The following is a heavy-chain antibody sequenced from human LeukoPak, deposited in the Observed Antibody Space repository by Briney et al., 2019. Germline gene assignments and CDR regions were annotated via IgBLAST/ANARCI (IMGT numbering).Heavy chain of an antibody. D-gene: IGHD3-9*01. CDR1: GGSISSYY. J-gene: IGHJ4*02. CDR2: INHSGST. V-gene: IGHV4-34*01. Sequence: SETLSLTCTVSGGSISSYYWSWIRQPPGKGLEWIGEINHSGSTNYNPSLKSRVTISVDTSKNQFSLKLSSVTAADTAVYYCASLYYDILTGYDDYGGQGTLVTVSS. CDR3: ASLYYDILTGYDDY.